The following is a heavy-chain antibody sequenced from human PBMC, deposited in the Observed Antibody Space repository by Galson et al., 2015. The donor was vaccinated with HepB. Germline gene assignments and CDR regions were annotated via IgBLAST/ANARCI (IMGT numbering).Heavy chain of an antibody. CDR2: INSDGTYI. J-gene: IGHJ4*02. D-gene: IGHD6-13*01. CDR3: ARTRGAAAGIFDY. CDR1: GFTFSSYW. V-gene: IGHV3-74*01. Sequence: SLRLSCAASGFTFSSYWMHWVRHAPGKGLVWVSRINSDGTYITYADSVKGRLTISRDNAKNTLYLQMSSPRAEDTALYYCARTRGAAAGIFDYWGQGTLVTVSS.